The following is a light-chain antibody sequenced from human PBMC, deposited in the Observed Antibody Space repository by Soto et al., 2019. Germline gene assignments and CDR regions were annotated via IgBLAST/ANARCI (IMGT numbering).Light chain of an antibody. CDR3: QQRSNWPLT. Sequence: EIVLTQSPATLSLSPGERATLSCRASQSVSSYLAWYQQKPGQAPRLLIYDASNRATGIPARFSGSGSGTDFTLTISRLEPEDLAVYYCQQRSNWPLTFGGGTKVAIK. V-gene: IGKV3-11*01. CDR1: QSVSSY. J-gene: IGKJ4*01. CDR2: DAS.